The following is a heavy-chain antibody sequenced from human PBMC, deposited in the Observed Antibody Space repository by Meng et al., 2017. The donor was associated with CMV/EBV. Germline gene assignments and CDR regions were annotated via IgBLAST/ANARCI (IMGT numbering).Heavy chain of an antibody. CDR2: ISYDESNK. Sequence: ASGCTFSSYAMHSVRRAPGKGLEWVAVISYDESNKYYADSVKGRFTISRDNSKNTLYLQMNSLRAEDTAVYYCARDGDWNYEGWFDPWGQGTLVTVSS. D-gene: IGHD1-7*01. V-gene: IGHV3-30-3*01. CDR1: GCTFSSYA. J-gene: IGHJ5*02. CDR3: ARDGDWNYEGWFDP.